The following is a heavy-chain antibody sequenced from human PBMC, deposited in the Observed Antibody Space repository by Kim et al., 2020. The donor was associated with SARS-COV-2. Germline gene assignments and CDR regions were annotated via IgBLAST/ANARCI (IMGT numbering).Heavy chain of an antibody. Sequence: GGSLRLSCAASGFTFSSYSMNWVRQAPGKGLEWVSYISSSSSTIYYADSVKGRFTISRDNAKNSLYLQMNSLRDEDTAVYYCARDQVGSSWYGYYYYYGMDVWGQGTTVTVSS. D-gene: IGHD6-13*01. V-gene: IGHV3-48*02. J-gene: IGHJ6*02. CDR2: ISSSSSTI. CDR3: ARDQVGSSWYGYYYYYGMDV. CDR1: GFTFSSYS.